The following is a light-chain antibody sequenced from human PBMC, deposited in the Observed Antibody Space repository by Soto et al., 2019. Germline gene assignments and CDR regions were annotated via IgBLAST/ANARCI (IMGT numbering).Light chain of an antibody. CDR3: HQYGSSPAT. Sequence: EIMLTQSPGTLSLSPGERATLSCRASQSVSSSFLAWYQQKPGQGPRLLIYGASSRATGIPDSFSGSGSGTDFTLTISRLEPEDFAVYYCHQYGSSPATFGQGTRMEIK. CDR2: GAS. V-gene: IGKV3-20*01. J-gene: IGKJ1*01. CDR1: QSVSSSF.